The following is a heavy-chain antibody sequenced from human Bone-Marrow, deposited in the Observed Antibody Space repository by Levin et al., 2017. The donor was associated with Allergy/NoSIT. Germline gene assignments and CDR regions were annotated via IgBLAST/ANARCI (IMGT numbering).Heavy chain of an antibody. V-gene: IGHV3-48*01. CDR3: AREHGY. J-gene: IGHJ4*02. CDR2: ISSGSDII. Sequence: LSLPCAASGFKFSVFAMNWVRQAPGKGLEWLSYISSGSDIIYYADSVKGRFTISRDNSRDSVFLQMDGLRAEDTAVYYCAREHGYWGQGIRVAVSS. CDR1: GFKFSVFA.